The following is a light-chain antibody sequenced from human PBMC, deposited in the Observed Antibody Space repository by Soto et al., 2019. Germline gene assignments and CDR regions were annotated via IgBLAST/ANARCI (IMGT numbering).Light chain of an antibody. J-gene: IGKJ5*01. V-gene: IGKV3-15*01. CDR1: QSVSNN. Sequence: ETVMTQSPATLSVSPGERATLSCRASQSVSNNLAWYQQKPSQAPRLLIYGASTRATGIPARFSGSGSGTEFTLTISSLQSEDFAVYYCQQYNDGPPVTFGQGTRLEIK. CDR3: QQYNDGPPVT. CDR2: GAS.